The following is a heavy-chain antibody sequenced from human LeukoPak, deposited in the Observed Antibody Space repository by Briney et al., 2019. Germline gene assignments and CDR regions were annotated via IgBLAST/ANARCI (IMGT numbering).Heavy chain of an antibody. CDR3: ARDFYGSRSYIDY. D-gene: IGHD3-10*01. CDR2: ISNSGTTI. Sequence: GGSLRLSCAASEFTFRSYAMSWVRQAPGKGLEWISYISNSGTTIYYTDSVKGRFTISRDNAKNSLYLQVNSLRVEDTAVYYCARDFYGSRSYIDYWGQGTLVTVSP. V-gene: IGHV3-48*04. J-gene: IGHJ4*02. CDR1: EFTFRSYA.